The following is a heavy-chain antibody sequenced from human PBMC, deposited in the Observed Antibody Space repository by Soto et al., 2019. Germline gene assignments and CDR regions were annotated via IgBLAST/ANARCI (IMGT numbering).Heavy chain of an antibody. V-gene: IGHV4-59*08. CDR3: ASSRGGYFEN. CDR2: IYYSGST. CDR1: GGSISSYY. Sequence: SETLSLTCTVSGGSISSYYWSWIRQPPGKGLEWIGYIYYSGSTNYNPSLKSRLTISLDTSKNQFSLKLSSVTAADTDVYYCASSRGGYFENWGQGTLVTVSS. D-gene: IGHD3-10*01. J-gene: IGHJ4*02.